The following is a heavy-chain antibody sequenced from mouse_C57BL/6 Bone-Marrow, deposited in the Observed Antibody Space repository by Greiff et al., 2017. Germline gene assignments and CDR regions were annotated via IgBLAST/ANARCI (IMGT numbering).Heavy chain of an antibody. Sequence: VQLQQSGPELVKPGASVKIPCKASGYTFTDYNMDWVQQSHRKSLEWIGNINPNNGGTINNQKFKGQATFTVDKSSSTAYMELRSLTSEDTAVYYCARQGVRRGYDGYPAWFAYWGQGTLVTVSA. V-gene: IGHV1-18*01. D-gene: IGHD2-3*01. CDR2: INPNNGGT. J-gene: IGHJ3*01. CDR1: GYTFTDYN. CDR3: ARQGVRRGYDGYPAWFAY.